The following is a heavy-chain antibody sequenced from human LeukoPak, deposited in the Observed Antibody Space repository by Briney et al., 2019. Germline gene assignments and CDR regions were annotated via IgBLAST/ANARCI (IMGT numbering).Heavy chain of an antibody. J-gene: IGHJ6*03. Sequence: GGSLRLSCAASGFTFSGYWMSWVRQAPGKGLEWVSVIYSGGSTYYADSVKGRFTISRDISKNTVYLQMNSLRADDTAVYYCAKDGDTSGYYSSYYNHMDVWGKGTSVTISS. CDR2: IYSGGST. D-gene: IGHD3-22*01. CDR1: GFTFSGYW. CDR3: AKDGDTSGYYSSYYNHMDV. V-gene: IGHV3-66*02.